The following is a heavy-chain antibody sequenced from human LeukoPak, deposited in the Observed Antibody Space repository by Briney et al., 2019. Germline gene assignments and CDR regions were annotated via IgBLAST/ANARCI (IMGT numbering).Heavy chain of an antibody. CDR2: IIPIFGTA. CDR1: GGTSSSYA. J-gene: IGHJ6*03. Sequence: SVKVSCKASGGTSSSYAISWVRQAPGQGLEWMGGIIPIFGTANYAQKFQGRVTITTDESTSTAHMELSSLRSEDTAVYYCAISSLAVTGYYYYMDVWGKGPRSPSP. CDR3: AISSLAVTGYYYYMDV. D-gene: IGHD2-15*01. V-gene: IGHV1-69*05.